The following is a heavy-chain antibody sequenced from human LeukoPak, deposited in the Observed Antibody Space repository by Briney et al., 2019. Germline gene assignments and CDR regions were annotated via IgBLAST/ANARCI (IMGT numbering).Heavy chain of an antibody. CDR1: GGSISSSSYY. D-gene: IGHD5-24*01. J-gene: IGHJ4*02. Sequence: SETLSLTCTVSGGSISSSSYYWGWIRQPPGKGLEWIGSIYYSGSTNYNPSLKSRVTMSVDTSKNQFSLKLSSVTAADTAVYYCARSPVTERWLQLETYFDYWGQGTLVTVSS. CDR2: IYYSGST. CDR3: ARSPVTERWLQLETYFDY. V-gene: IGHV4-39*07.